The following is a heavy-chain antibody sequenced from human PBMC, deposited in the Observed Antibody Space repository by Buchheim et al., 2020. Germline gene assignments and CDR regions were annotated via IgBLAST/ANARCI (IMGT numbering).Heavy chain of an antibody. V-gene: IGHV3-23*01. CDR2: ISGSGGST. J-gene: IGHJ4*02. CDR1: GFLFSNYA. D-gene: IGHD2-2*01. Sequence: EVQLLESGGGLVQPGGSLSLSCAASGFLFSNYAMSWVRQAPGKGLEWVSAISGSGGSTYYADSVKGRFTISRDNSKNTLYLQMNSLRAEDTAVYYCTTEDVVPAATKRYFDYWGQGTL. CDR3: TTEDVVPAATKRYFDY.